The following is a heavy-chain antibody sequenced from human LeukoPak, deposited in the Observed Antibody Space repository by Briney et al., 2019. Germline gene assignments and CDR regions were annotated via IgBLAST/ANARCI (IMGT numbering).Heavy chain of an antibody. J-gene: IGHJ6*03. Sequence: ASVKVSCKASGYTFTSYGISWVRQAPGQRLEWMGWISAYNGNTNYAQKLQGRVTMTTDTSTSTAYMELRSLRSDDTAVYYCAMYDFYYYYMDVWGKGTTVTVSS. V-gene: IGHV1-18*01. D-gene: IGHD3/OR15-3a*01. CDR2: ISAYNGNT. CDR3: AMYDFYYYYMDV. CDR1: GYTFTSYG.